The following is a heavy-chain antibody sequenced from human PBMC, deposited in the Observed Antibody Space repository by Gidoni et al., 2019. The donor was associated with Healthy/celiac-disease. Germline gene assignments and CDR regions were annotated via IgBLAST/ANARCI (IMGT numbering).Heavy chain of an antibody. CDR1: GFTVSSDG. CDR3: AKDGIHYYDSSGYLDY. Sequence: QVQPVESGGGGVQPGRSLRLSCAASGFTVSSDGMHWVRQAPGKGLEWVAVISYDGSNKYYADPVKGRFTISRDNSKNTLYLQMNSLRAEDTAVYYCAKDGIHYYDSSGYLDYWGQGTLVTVSS. CDR2: ISYDGSNK. J-gene: IGHJ4*02. V-gene: IGHV3-30*18. D-gene: IGHD3-22*01.